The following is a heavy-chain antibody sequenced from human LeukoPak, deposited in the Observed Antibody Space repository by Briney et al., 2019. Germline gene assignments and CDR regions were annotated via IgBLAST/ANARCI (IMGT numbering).Heavy chain of an antibody. J-gene: IGHJ4*02. Sequence: PSETLSLTCTVSSGSISSYYWSWIRQPPGKGLEWIGYIYYSGSTNYNPSLKSRVTISVDTSKNQFSLKLSSVTAADTAVYYCARGNADSWSSGWYRYFDYWGQGTLVTVSS. CDR3: ARGNADSWSSGWYRYFDY. CDR2: IYYSGST. CDR1: SGSISSYY. D-gene: IGHD6-19*01. V-gene: IGHV4-59*01.